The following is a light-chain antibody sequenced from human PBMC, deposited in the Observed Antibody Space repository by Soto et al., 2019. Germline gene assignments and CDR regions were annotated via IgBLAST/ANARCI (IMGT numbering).Light chain of an antibody. Sequence: QSALTQPASVSGSPGQSITISCTGTSSDVGGYNYVSRYQQHPGKAPKLMIYDVSNRPSGVSNRFSGPKSCKTASLAIAGLQGEVEDDYYCSSYTSSSTLVFGGGTKVTVL. V-gene: IGLV2-14*01. CDR2: DVS. J-gene: IGLJ2*01. CDR3: SSYTSSSTLV. CDR1: SSDVGGYNY.